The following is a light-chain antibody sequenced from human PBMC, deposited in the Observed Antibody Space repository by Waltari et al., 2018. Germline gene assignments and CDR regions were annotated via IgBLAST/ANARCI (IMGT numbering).Light chain of an antibody. CDR2: KAS. CDR3: QQYHSYRT. CDR1: QRIISW. V-gene: IGKV1-5*03. Sequence: DIQLTQSPSTLSAAVGDRVTITCRASQRIISWLAWYQQKPGKAPKLLLYKASSLESRVPSRFSGSGSGTEFTLTISCLQPDDCATYYCQQYHSYRTFGQGTKAEIK. J-gene: IGKJ1*01.